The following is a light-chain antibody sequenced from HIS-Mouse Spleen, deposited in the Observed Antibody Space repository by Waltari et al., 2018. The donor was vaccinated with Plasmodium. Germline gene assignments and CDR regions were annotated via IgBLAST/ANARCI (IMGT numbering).Light chain of an antibody. V-gene: IGKV1-39*01. J-gene: IGKJ1*01. CDR2: AAS. Sequence: DIQMTQSPSPLSASVGDRVTITCRASQSISSYLNLYQQKPGKAPKLLIYAASSLQSGVPSRFSGSGSGTDFTLTISSLQPEDFATYYCQQSYSTWTFGQGTKVEIK. CDR3: QQSYSTWT. CDR1: QSISSY.